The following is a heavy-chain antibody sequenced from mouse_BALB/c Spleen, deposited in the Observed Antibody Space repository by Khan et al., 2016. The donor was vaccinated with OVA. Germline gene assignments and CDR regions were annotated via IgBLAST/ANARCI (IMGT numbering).Heavy chain of an antibody. V-gene: IGHV3-6*02. CDR3: ARVGSSCPAWFAY. J-gene: IGHJ3*01. Sequence: EVQLQESGPGLVKPSQSLSLTCSVTGYSITSGYYWNWIRQFPGNKLEWMGYIRYDGSNNYNPYLKNRISITRDTSKNQFFLKFNSVTTEDTATYYSARVGSSCPAWFAYWGQGTLVTVSA. CDR2: IRYDGSN. CDR1: GYSITSGYY. D-gene: IGHD3-1*01.